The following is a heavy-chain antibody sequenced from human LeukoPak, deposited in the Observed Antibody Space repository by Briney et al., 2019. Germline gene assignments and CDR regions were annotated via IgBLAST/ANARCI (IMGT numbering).Heavy chain of an antibody. Sequence: PGGSLRLSCAASKFSFSSYWMHWVGQAPGKGLVWVSRINSDGSRTNYADSVKGRFTISRDNAKNTLYLQMSSLRAEDTAVYFCVRSVGSNTLWGQGTLVTVSS. D-gene: IGHD4-23*01. CDR3: VRSVGSNTL. CDR2: INSDGSRT. J-gene: IGHJ4*02. V-gene: IGHV3-74*01. CDR1: KFSFSSYW.